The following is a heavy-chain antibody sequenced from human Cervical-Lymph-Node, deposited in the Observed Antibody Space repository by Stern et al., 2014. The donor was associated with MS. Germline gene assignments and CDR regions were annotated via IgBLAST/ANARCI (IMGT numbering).Heavy chain of an antibody. V-gene: IGHV7-4-1*01. J-gene: IGHJ3*02. CDR2: INTNAGTP. D-gene: IGHD4-23*01. Sequence: QMQLVQSGSELKKPGASVTVSCKASGYNISDYAINWVRQAPGQGLEWMGWINTNAGTPTYAPGLTGRFVFSLDTTVSTAYLQIDSLKAEDTAMYYCARMTTVVTDAFDIWGQGTMVIVSS. CDR1: GYNISDYA. CDR3: ARMTTVVTDAFDI.